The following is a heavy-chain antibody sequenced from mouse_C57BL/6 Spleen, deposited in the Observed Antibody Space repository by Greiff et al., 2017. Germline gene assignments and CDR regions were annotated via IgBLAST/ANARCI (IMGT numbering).Heavy chain of an antibody. CDR2: ISGGGGNT. D-gene: IGHD1-1*01. CDR3: ARLGFCYGSSYYFDY. V-gene: IGHV5-9*01. J-gene: IGHJ2*01. CDR1: GFTFSSYT. Sequence: EVKLVESGGGLVKPGGSLKLSCAASGFTFSSYTMSWVRQTPEKRLEWVATISGGGGNTYYPDSVKGRFTISRDNAKNTLYLQMSSLRSEDTALYYCARLGFCYGSSYYFDYWGQGTTLTVSS.